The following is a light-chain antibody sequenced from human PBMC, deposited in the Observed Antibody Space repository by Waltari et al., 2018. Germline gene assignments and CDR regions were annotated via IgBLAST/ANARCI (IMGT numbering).Light chain of an antibody. CDR1: QSVLYSSNNKNY. CDR3: QQYYSTPYT. Sequence: DIVMTQSPDSLAVSLGERATINCKSSQSVLYSSNNKNYLAWHQQKPGQPPKLLLYWASTRESGVPDQFSGSGSGTDFTLTISTLQAEDVAIYYCQQYYSTPYTFGQGTKLEIK. CDR2: WAS. J-gene: IGKJ2*01. V-gene: IGKV4-1*01.